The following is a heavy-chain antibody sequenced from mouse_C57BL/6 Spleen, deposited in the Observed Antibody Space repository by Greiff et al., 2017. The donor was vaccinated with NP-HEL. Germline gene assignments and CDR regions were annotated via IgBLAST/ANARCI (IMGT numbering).Heavy chain of an antibody. CDR3: AREGAIFDY. D-gene: IGHD3-1*01. J-gene: IGHJ2*01. CDR2: INTNYGTT. V-gene: IGHV1-39*01. CDR1: GYSFTDYN. Sequence: VHVKQSGPELVKPGASVKLSCKASGYSFTDYNMNWVRQSNGKSLEWIGVINTNYGTTGSNQKFKDKATLTVDQSSSTAYMQINSLTSEDSAVYYCAREGAIFDYWGQGTTLTVSS.